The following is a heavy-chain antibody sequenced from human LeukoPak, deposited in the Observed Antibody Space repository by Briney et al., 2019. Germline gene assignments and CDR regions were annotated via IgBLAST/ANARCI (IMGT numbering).Heavy chain of an antibody. J-gene: IGHJ4*02. V-gene: IGHV1-69*13. Sequence: ASVKVSCKASGGTFSSYAISWVRQAPGQGLEWMGGIIPIFGTANYAQKFQGRVTITADESTSTAYMELSSLRSEDTAVYYCARESPCSGGSCYPTFDYWGQGTLVTVSS. CDR1: GGTFSSYA. CDR3: ARESPCSGGSCYPTFDY. D-gene: IGHD2-15*01. CDR2: IIPIFGTA.